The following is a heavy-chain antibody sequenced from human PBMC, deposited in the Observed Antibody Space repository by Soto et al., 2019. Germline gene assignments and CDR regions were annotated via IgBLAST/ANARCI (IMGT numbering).Heavy chain of an antibody. CDR2: IYPGDSDT. D-gene: IGHD6-6*01. CDR3: AREYSSSDGQYYYYYGMDV. Sequence: GESLKISCKGSGYSFTSYWIGWVRQMPGKGLEWMGIIYPGDSDTRYSPSFQGQVTISADKSISTAYLQWSSLKASDTAMYYCAREYSSSDGQYYYYYGMDVWGQGTTVTVSS. J-gene: IGHJ6*02. CDR1: GYSFTSYW. V-gene: IGHV5-51*01.